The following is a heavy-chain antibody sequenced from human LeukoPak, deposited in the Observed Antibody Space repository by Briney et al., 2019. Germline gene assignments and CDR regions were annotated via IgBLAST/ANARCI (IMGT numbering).Heavy chain of an antibody. V-gene: IGHV3-49*04. Sequence: PGRSLRLSCTASGFTFGDYAMSWVRQAPGKGLEWVGFIRSKAYGGTTEYAASVKGRFTISRDDSKSIACLQMNSLKTEDTAVYYCTRDLEGSDYDFWSGYFNWFDPWGQGTLVTVSS. CDR1: GFTFGDYA. CDR3: TRDLEGSDYDFWSGYFNWFDP. J-gene: IGHJ5*02. CDR2: IRSKAYGGTT. D-gene: IGHD3-3*01.